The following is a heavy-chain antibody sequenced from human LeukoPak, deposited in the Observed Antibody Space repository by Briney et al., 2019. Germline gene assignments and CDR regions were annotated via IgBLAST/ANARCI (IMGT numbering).Heavy chain of an antibody. CDR3: ARVGPGRYFDL. Sequence: GGSLRLSCAASGFTFSSYSMNWVRQAPGKGLEWVSSISSSSSYIYYADSVKGRFTISRDNAKNSLYLQMNSLRAEDTAVYYCARVGPGRYFDLWGRGALVTVSS. J-gene: IGHJ2*01. CDR2: ISSSSSYI. V-gene: IGHV3-21*01. CDR1: GFTFSSYS.